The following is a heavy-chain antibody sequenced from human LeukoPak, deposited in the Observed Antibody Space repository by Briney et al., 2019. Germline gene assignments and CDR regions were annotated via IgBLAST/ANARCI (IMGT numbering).Heavy chain of an antibody. V-gene: IGHV3-23*01. Sequence: GGSLRLSCVASRFTFSTYAVNWVRQAPGKGLEWVSAISSNGDFTYYADSVRGRFTISRDNSKNTVFLQMNGLRAEDTAVYYCARVKRDCSGGTCYSYDYWGQGTLVTVSS. J-gene: IGHJ4*02. CDR1: RFTFSTYA. CDR2: ISSNGDFT. CDR3: ARVKRDCSGGTCYSYDY. D-gene: IGHD2-15*01.